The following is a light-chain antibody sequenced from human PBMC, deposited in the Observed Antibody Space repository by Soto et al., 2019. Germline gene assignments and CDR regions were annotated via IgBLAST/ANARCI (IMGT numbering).Light chain of an antibody. CDR3: PVWDTTSDWV. J-gene: IGLJ3*02. Sequence: SYVLTQSPSVSVAPGQTARITCGGDHIGSYSVHWYQQKAGQAPVLVVYDNRYRPSGIPDRFSGYNSGNTATLTISRVEAGDEADYYCPVWDTTSDWVFGGGTQLTVL. CDR1: HIGSYS. CDR2: DNR. V-gene: IGLV3-21*02.